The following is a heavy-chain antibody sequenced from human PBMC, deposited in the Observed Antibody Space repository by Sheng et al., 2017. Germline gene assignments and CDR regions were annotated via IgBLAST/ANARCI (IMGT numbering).Heavy chain of an antibody. J-gene: IGHJ6*03. CDR2: IIPILGIA. D-gene: IGHD3-22*01. Sequence: QVQLVQSGAEVKKPGSSVKVSCKASGGTFSSYTISWVRQAPGQGLEWMGRIIPILGIANYAQKFQGRVTITADKSTSTAYMELSSLRSEDTAVYYCARDYYDSSGSYYMDVWGKGTTVTVSS. CDR1: GGTFSSYT. CDR3: ARDYYDSSGSYYMDV. V-gene: IGHV1-69*08.